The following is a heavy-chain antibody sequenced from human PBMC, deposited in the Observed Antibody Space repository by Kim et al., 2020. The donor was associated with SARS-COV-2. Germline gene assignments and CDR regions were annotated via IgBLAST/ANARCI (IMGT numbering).Heavy chain of an antibody. CDR3: ARGSNGWNFFGY. Sequence: NYAQKFQGRVTITADESTSTAYMELSSLRSEDTAVYYCARGSNGWNFFGYWGQGTLVTVSS. V-gene: IGHV1-69*01. J-gene: IGHJ4*02. D-gene: IGHD6-19*01.